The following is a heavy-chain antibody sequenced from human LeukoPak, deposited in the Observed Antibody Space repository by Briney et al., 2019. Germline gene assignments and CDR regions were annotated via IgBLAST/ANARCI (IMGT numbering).Heavy chain of an antibody. CDR2: MNPNSSNT. J-gene: IGHJ6*02. Sequence: ASVKVSCKASGYTFTSYDINWVRQATGQGLEWMGWMNPNSSNTGYAQKFQGRVTMTRNTSISTAYMELSSLRSEDTAVYYCARGIAVAGDSYYYYYGMDVWGQGTTVTVSS. D-gene: IGHD6-19*01. V-gene: IGHV1-8*01. CDR1: GYTFTSYD. CDR3: ARGIAVAGDSYYYYYGMDV.